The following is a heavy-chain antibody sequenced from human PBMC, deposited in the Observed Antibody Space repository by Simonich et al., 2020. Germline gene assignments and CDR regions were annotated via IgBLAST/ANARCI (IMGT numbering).Heavy chain of an antibody. J-gene: IGHJ4*02. Sequence: QVQLVQSGAEVKKPGASVKVSCKASGYTFTSYDINWVRQATGQGLEWMGWMNPTSGNTGDAQKCQGRVNITRNTSISTAYMELGSLRSEDTAVYYCARGRWGMSRGYVDYWGQGTLVTVSS. V-gene: IGHV1-8*03. D-gene: IGHD7-27*01. CDR1: GYTFTSYD. CDR3: ARGRWGMSRGYVDY. CDR2: MNPTSGNT.